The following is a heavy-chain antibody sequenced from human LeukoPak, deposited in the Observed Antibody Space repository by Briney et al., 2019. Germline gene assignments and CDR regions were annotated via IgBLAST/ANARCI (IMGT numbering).Heavy chain of an antibody. CDR3: AKGTLPGGP. J-gene: IGHJ5*02. Sequence: GGSLRLSCAASGFTFSSYAMSWVRQAPGKGLGVVSASSGIGGSTYYAESVNGRCTISRDNSKDTVYLERNSLSAEVTAVCYCAKGTLPGGPWGQGTLVTVSS. D-gene: IGHD7-27*01. CDR2: SSGIGGST. V-gene: IGHV3-23*01. CDR1: GFTFSSYA.